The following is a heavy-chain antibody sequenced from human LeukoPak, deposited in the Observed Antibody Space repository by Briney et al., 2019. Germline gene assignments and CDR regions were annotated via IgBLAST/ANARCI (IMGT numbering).Heavy chain of an antibody. CDR2: INPNSGGT. Sequence: ASVKVSCKASGYTFTGYYMHWVRQAPGQGLEWMGRINPNSGGTNYAQKFQGRVTMTRDTSISTAYMELSRLRSDDTAVYYCTRVDANRIFDYWGQGTLVTVSS. CDR1: GYTFTGYY. D-gene: IGHD2-15*01. CDR3: TRVDANRIFDY. J-gene: IGHJ4*02. V-gene: IGHV1-2*06.